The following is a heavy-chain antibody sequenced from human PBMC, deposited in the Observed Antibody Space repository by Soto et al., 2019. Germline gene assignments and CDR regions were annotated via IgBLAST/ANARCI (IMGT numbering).Heavy chain of an antibody. Sequence: PSETLSLTCSVSGASIRSGGYYWSWLRQSPGKGLEWIGHIYYTGSTFYSPSLKSRLTISLDTSKNQFSLDLRSVTAADTATYYCARIEMDSIKWGRGTLVTVSS. CDR3: ARIEMDSIK. J-gene: IGHJ4*02. CDR2: IYYTGST. V-gene: IGHV4-31*03. D-gene: IGHD2-15*01. CDR1: GASIRSGGYY.